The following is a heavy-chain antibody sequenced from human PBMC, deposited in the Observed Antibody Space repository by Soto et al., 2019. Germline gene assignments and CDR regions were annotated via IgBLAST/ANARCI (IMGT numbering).Heavy chain of an antibody. CDR2: INPSGGST. CDR1: GYTFTSYY. Sequence: ASVKVSCKASGYTFTSYYMHWVRQAPGQGLEWMGIINPSGGSTSYAQKFQGRVTMTRDTSTSTVYMELSSLRSEDTAVYYCARDREGGYSYGSFQHWGQGTLVTVPQ. J-gene: IGHJ1*01. CDR3: ARDREGGYSYGSFQH. V-gene: IGHV1-46*03. D-gene: IGHD5-18*01.